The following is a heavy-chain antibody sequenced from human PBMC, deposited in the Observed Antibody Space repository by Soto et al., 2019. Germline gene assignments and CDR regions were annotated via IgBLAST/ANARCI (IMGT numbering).Heavy chain of an antibody. CDR3: VTAFAAY. CDR1: GFTFSSYM. J-gene: IGHJ4*02. Sequence: EVQLVESGGGLVQPGGSLRLSCAASGFTFSSYMMIWVRQAPGKGLEWVAKINQDGSEQRDLDSVKGRFTISRDNAEHSLHLQMNSLRAEDTAVYYCVTAFAAYWGQGTLVTVSS. V-gene: IGHV3-7*01. CDR2: INQDGSEQ.